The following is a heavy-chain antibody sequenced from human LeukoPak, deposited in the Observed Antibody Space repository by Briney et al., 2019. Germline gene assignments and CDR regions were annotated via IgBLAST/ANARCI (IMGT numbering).Heavy chain of an antibody. CDR3: ARGGRHDYDGRPPDY. J-gene: IGHJ4*02. CDR1: GFTFRTYW. V-gene: IGHV3-74*01. D-gene: IGHD4-23*01. CDR2: IGGDGSNT. Sequence: GSLRLSCGASGFTFRTYWMHWVRQAPGKGLVWVSRIGGDGSNTNFADSVRGRFAISRDNAKNTLYLQMNSLRAEDTAVYYCARGGRHDYDGRPPDYWGQGTLVTVSS.